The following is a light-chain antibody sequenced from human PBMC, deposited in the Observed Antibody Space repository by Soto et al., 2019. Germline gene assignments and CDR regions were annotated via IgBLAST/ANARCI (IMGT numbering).Light chain of an antibody. Sequence: QSVLTQPASVSGSPGQSITISCTGTSSDVGGYKYVSWYQQHPDKAPKLIIDDVTNRPSGISNRFSGSKSGNTASLTISGLQAEDEADYYCSSYTSSSSYVFGPGTKLTV. CDR2: DVT. J-gene: IGLJ1*01. CDR3: SSYTSSSSYV. CDR1: SSDVGGYKY. V-gene: IGLV2-14*01.